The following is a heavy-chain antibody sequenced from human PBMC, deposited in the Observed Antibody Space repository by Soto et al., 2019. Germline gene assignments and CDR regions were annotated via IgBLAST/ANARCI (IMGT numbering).Heavy chain of an antibody. CDR1: GFTFSSYA. J-gene: IGHJ4*02. D-gene: IGHD2-15*01. Sequence: EVQLLESGGGLVQPGGSLRLSCEASGFTFSSYAMSWVRQAPGKGLEWVSAISGSGGSTYYADSVKGRFTISRDNSKNTLYLQMNSLRADDTAVYYCLTLTDSSLDYWGQGTLVTVSS. V-gene: IGHV3-23*01. CDR3: LTLTDSSLDY. CDR2: ISGSGGST.